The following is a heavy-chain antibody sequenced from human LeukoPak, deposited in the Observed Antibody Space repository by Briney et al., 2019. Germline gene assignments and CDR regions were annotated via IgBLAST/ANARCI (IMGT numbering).Heavy chain of an antibody. V-gene: IGHV4-34*01. Sequence: PSETLSLTCGVSGGSFSGNYWSWIRQSPGKGLEWIGEINHSGSANHNPSLTSRVTISVDTSKGQFSLKLSSVTAADTAVYYCARGGWNFDYWGQGTLVTVSS. CDR1: GGSFSGNY. CDR3: ARGGWNFDY. J-gene: IGHJ4*02. CDR2: INHSGSA. D-gene: IGHD6-19*01.